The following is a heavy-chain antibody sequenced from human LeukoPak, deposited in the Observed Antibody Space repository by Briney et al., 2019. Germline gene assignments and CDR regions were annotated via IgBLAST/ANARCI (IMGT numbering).Heavy chain of an antibody. J-gene: IGHJ4*02. CDR2: IYTSGST. CDR3: AREMATMVY. V-gene: IGHV4-61*02. Sequence: SETLSLTCTVSGGSISSGSYYWSWIRQPAGKGLEWIGRIYTSGSTNYNPSLKSRVTISVDTSKNQFSLKLSSVTAADTAVYYCAREMATMVYWGQGTLVTVSS. D-gene: IGHD5-24*01. CDR1: GGSISSGSYY.